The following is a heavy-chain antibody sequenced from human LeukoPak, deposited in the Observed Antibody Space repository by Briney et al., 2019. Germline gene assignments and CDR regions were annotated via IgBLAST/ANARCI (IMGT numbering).Heavy chain of an antibody. CDR1: GFTFSSYA. CDR2: ISGSGGST. J-gene: IGHJ4*02. Sequence: PGGSLRLSCAASGFTFSSYAMSWARQAPGKGLEWVSAISGSGGSTYYADSVKGRFTISRDNSKNTLYLQMNSLRAEDTAVYYCAKDKVRGVIPYYFDYWGQGTLVTVSS. CDR3: AKDKVRGVIPYYFDY. D-gene: IGHD3-10*01. V-gene: IGHV3-23*01.